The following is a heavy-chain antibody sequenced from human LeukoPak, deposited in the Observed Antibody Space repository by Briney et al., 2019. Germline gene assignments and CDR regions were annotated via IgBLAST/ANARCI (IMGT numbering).Heavy chain of an antibody. CDR2: ISGSSSSI. CDR1: GFTFSSYS. D-gene: IGHD3-10*01. CDR3: ARGPGSGRNYNWFDP. V-gene: IGHV3-21*01. Sequence: GGSLRLSCAASGFTFSSYSMNWVRQAPGKGLEWVSSISGSSSSIYYAGSVKGRFTISRDNAKNSLYLQMNSLRAEDTAVYYCARGPGSGRNYNWFDPWGQGTLVTVSS. J-gene: IGHJ5*02.